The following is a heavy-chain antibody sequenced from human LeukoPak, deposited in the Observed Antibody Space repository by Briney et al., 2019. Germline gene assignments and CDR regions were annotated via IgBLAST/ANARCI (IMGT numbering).Heavy chain of an antibody. CDR2: ISYDGSNK. D-gene: IGHD1-26*01. CDR1: GFTFSSYA. J-gene: IGHJ1*01. Sequence: GRSLRLSCAASGFTFSSYALHWVRQAPGKWLEWVAGISYDGSNKYYADSVKGRFTISRDNSKNTLYLQVNSLRAEDTAVFYCARGGWELVVFAGSFHHGSQGTLVTVSS. CDR3: ARGGWELVVFAGSFHH. V-gene: IGHV3-30*04.